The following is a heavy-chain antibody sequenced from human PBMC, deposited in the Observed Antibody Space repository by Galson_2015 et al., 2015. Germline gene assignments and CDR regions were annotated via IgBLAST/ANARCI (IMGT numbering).Heavy chain of an antibody. Sequence: SVKVSCKASGYVFTNLFVHWARQGPGQGLAWIGLINPGGGPKTAQKFQGGITMTRDTSPTTAYMELSSLTSEDTAVYYCARDLSGLRTSSHMRYCGQGSLVTVSS. J-gene: IGHJ4*02. CDR1: GYVFTNLF. CDR2: INPGGGPK. D-gene: IGHD6-6*01. CDR3: ARDLSGLRTSSHMRY. V-gene: IGHV1-46*01.